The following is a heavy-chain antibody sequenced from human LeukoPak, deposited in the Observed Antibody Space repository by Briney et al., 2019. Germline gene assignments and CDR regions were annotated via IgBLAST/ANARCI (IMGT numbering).Heavy chain of an antibody. V-gene: IGHV3-9*01. Sequence: GRSLRLSCAASGFTFDDYAMHWVRHAPGKGLEWVSGISWNGGSIGYTDSVRGRFTIYRDNAKNSLYLQMNSLRAEDTAVYYCVKDLRAVNYYGMDVWGQGTTVIVSS. CDR1: GFTFDDYA. CDR2: ISWNGGSI. D-gene: IGHD6-19*01. J-gene: IGHJ6*02. CDR3: VKDLRAVNYYGMDV.